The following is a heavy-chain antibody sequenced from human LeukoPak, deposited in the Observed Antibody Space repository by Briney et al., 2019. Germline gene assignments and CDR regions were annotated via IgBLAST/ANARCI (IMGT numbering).Heavy chain of an antibody. CDR1: GGSISSYY. V-gene: IGHV4-59*01. CDR2: IYYSGST. J-gene: IGHJ5*02. CDR3: ARQGSWFDP. Sequence: SETLSLTCTVSGGSISSYYWSWIRQPPGKGLEWIGYIYYSGSTNYNPSLKSRVTISVDTSKNQFSLKLSSVTPADTAVYYCARQGSWFDPWGQGTLVTVSS.